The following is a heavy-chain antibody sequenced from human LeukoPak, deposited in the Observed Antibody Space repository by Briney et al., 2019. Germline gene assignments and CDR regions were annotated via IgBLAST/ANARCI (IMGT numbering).Heavy chain of an antibody. CDR1: GYTFTGYY. V-gene: IGHV1-2*02. J-gene: IGHJ5*02. Sequence: ASVKVSCKASGYTFTGYYMHWVRQAPGQGPEWMGWINPNSGGTNYAQKFQGRVTMTRDTSLSTVYMELSRPRSDDTAVYYCATQATSGWHFSWGQGTLVTVSS. CDR2: INPNSGGT. D-gene: IGHD6-19*01. CDR3: ATQATSGWHFS.